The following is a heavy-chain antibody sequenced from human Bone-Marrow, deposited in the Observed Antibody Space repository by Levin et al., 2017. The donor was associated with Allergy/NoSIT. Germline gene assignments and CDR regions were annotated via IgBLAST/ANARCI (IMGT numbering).Heavy chain of an antibody. CDR2: IYHSGST. D-gene: IGHD5-24*01. CDR1: GYSISSGYY. V-gene: IGHV4-38-2*02. Sequence: GSLRLSCTVSGYSISSGYYWGWIRQPPGKGLEWIGSIYHSGSTYYNPSLKSRVTISVDTSKNQFSLKLSSVTAADTAVYYCARDRAEVRDGYRSVFDYWGQGTLVTVSS. CDR3: ARDRAEVRDGYRSVFDY. J-gene: IGHJ4*02.